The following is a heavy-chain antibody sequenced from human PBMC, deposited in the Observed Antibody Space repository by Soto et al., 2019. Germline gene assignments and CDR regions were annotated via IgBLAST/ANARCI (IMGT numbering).Heavy chain of an antibody. J-gene: IGHJ3*02. D-gene: IGHD3-10*01. CDR3: TTDKGEALLSGDAFDI. Sequence: PGGSLRLSCAASGFTFSSYSMNWVRQAPGKGLEWVGRIKSKTDGGTTDYAAPVKGRFTISRDDSKNTLYLQMNSLKTEDTAVYYCTTDKGEALLSGDAFDIWGQGTMVTVSS. CDR1: GFTFSSYS. V-gene: IGHV3-15*07. CDR2: IKSKTDGGTT.